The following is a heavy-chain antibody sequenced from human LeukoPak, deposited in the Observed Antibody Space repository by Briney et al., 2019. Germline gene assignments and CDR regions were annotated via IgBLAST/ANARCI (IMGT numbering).Heavy chain of an antibody. CDR2: MYYNGNT. D-gene: IGHD2-15*01. J-gene: IGHJ5*01. CDR1: GYSVSSSPYY. Sequence: SETLSLTCSVSGYSVSSSPYYWGWIRQPPGKGLEWIVSMYYNGNTYYNWSLKSRVTVSLDKSKNQFFLRLSSVTAADTATYYCVRQFYCSARTCFYPNWFDSWGQGSLVTVSS. V-gene: IGHV4-39*01. CDR3: VRQFYCSARTCFYPNWFDS.